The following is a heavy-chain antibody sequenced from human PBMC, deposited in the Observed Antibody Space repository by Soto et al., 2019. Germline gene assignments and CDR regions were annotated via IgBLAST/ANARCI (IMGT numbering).Heavy chain of an antibody. CDR1: GYPVRNYG. D-gene: IGHD3-3*01. J-gene: IGHJ4*02. CDR2: TSPYNGNT. V-gene: IGHV1-18*01. Sequence: GVSGKVCSKASGYPVRNYGMTSVRQAPGQGLERMAWTSPYNGNTNYAQDLQGRVTMTTYTSTSTAYMELRSLTSGDTAMYYCARDLVSGSDFWRAYNGGYFDYWGQGTMVTVSS. CDR3: ARDLVSGSDFWRAYNGGYFDY.